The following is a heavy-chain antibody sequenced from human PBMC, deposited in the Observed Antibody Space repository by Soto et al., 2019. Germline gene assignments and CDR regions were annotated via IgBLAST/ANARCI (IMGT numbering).Heavy chain of an antibody. Sequence: LGGSLRLSCAASGFMFTNHGMHWVRQAPGKGLEWVAVIWSDGNKRYYADSVKGRFTVSRDTSKNTLYLQMNNLRADDTAVYYCARGSSNWAYYFDFWGQGTLVTVSS. CDR3: ARGSSNWAYYFDF. D-gene: IGHD6-13*01. V-gene: IGHV3-33*01. J-gene: IGHJ4*02. CDR1: GFMFTNHG. CDR2: IWSDGNKR.